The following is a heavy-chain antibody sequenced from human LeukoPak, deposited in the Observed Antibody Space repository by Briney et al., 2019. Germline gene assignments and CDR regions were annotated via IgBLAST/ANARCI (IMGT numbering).Heavy chain of an antibody. CDR1: GFTFGDHA. V-gene: IGHV3-49*04. CDR2: IRSKSYGGTT. D-gene: IGHD5-18*01. CDR3: SRGPTQLWRYYGMDV. J-gene: IGHJ6*02. Sequence: SLRLSRTTSGFTFGDHAMSWVRQAPGKGLEWVGFIRSKSYGGTTEYAASVKGRFTISRDDSKNIAYLQMNSLKTEDTAVYYCSRGPTQLWRYYGMDVWGQGTTVTVS.